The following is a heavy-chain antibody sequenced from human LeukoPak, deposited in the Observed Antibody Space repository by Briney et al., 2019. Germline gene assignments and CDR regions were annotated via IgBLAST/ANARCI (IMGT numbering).Heavy chain of an antibody. CDR3: ARWWSCGGDCCFLDC. J-gene: IGHJ4*02. CDR1: GGSISSYY. V-gene: IGHV4-59*01. Sequence: PSETLSLTCTVSGGSISSYYWSWIRQPPGKGLEWIGHIHFAGSTNYSPSLKSRVTISVDTSKNQFSLKLSSVTAADTAVYYCARWWSCGGDCCFLDCWGQGTLVTVSS. CDR2: IHFAGST. D-gene: IGHD2-21*02.